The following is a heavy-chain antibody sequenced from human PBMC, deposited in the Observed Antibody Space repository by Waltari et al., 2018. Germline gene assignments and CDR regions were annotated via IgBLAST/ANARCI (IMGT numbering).Heavy chain of an antibody. Sequence: QAQLQELGPGQVKPSETLSFRCAVSGDSISTSTFYWGWVRQPPGKGLEWVGSCYYNGYKFYNPSLKSRLTLSMDPSNNHFSLSLTSVTAADTAIYYCVRQRSADFWSGYFDLWGQGTLVTVSS. CDR2: CYYNGYK. CDR1: GDSISTSTFY. V-gene: IGHV4-39*01. CDR3: VRQRSADFWSGYFDL. J-gene: IGHJ4*02. D-gene: IGHD3-3*01.